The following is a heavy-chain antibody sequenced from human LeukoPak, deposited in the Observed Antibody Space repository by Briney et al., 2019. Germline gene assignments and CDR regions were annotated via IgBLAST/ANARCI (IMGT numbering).Heavy chain of an antibody. Sequence: GGSLRLSCAASGFTFSTYWMYWVRQAPGKGLVWVSRISSDGTTTSYADAAKGRLTISRDNAKNTLYLQMNSLRAEDTAVYYCARSGTPYGTGGYYPDYFDFWGQGTLVTVSS. D-gene: IGHD3-22*01. J-gene: IGHJ4*02. CDR3: ARSGTPYGTGGYYPDYFDF. CDR1: GFTFSTYW. V-gene: IGHV3-74*01. CDR2: ISSDGTTT.